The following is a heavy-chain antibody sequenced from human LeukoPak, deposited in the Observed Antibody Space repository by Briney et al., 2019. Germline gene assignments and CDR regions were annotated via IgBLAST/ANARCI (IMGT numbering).Heavy chain of an antibody. CDR1: GFTFINAW. Sequence: PGGSLRLSCAASGFTFINAWMSWVRQAPGKGLEWVGRIKSKIDGGTTDYAAPVRGRFTISRDDSKNTLYLHMNSLRAEDTALYYCAKDTGIILVRGAADYWGQGILVTVSS. V-gene: IGHV3-15*01. CDR3: AKDTGIILVRGAADY. CDR2: IKSKIDGGTT. J-gene: IGHJ4*02. D-gene: IGHD3-10*01.